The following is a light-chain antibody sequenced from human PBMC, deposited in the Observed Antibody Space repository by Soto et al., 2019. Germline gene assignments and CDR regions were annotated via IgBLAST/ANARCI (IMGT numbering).Light chain of an antibody. CDR3: QSYDSSLSASYV. V-gene: IGLV1-40*01. J-gene: IGLJ1*01. Sequence: QSVLTQPPSVSGAPGQRVTISCTGSSSNIGAGYEVHWYQQPPGKAPKFLIYGNTNRPSGVPDRFSGSKSGTSASLAITGLQAEDEADYYCQSYDSSLSASYVFGGGTKVTVL. CDR2: GNT. CDR1: SSNIGAGYE.